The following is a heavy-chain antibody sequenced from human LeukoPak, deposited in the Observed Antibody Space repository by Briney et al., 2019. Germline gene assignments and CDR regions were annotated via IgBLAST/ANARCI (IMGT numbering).Heavy chain of an antibody. V-gene: IGHV4-34*01. Sequence: PSETLSLTCAVYGGSFSGYYWSWIRQPPGKGLEWIGEINHSGSTNYNPSLKSRVTISVDTSKNQFSLKLSSVTAADTAVYYCARGRYYFDYWGQGTLVTVSS. J-gene: IGHJ4*02. CDR2: INHSGST. CDR1: GGSFSGYY. CDR3: ARGRYYFDY.